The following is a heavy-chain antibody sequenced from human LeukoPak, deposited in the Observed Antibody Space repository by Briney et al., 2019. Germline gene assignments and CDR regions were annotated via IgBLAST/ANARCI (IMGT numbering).Heavy chain of an antibody. CDR3: ARDFDSYGDNAFDI. V-gene: IGHV3-20*04. CDR1: GFTFSSYG. Sequence: GTLRLSCAASGFTFSSYGMSWVRQAPGKGLEWVSGINWNGGSTGYADSVKGRFTISRDNAKNSLYLQMNSLRAENTALYYCARDFDSYGDNAFDIWGQGTMVTVSS. D-gene: IGHD5-18*01. CDR2: INWNGGST. J-gene: IGHJ3*02.